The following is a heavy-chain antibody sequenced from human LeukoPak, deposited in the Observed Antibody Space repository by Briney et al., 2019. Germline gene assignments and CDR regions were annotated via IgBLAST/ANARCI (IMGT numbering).Heavy chain of an antibody. V-gene: IGHV3-49*03. CDR3: TRAAYCSGGSCYYFDY. D-gene: IGHD2-15*01. J-gene: IGHJ4*02. CDR1: GFTFDDYA. Sequence: GGSLRLSCAASGFTFDDYAMHWFRQAPGKGLEWVGFIRSKPYGGTTEYAASVKGRFTFSREDSKSIAYLQMNSLKTEDTAVYYCTRAAYCSGGSCYYFDYWGQGTLVTVSS. CDR2: IRSKPYGGTT.